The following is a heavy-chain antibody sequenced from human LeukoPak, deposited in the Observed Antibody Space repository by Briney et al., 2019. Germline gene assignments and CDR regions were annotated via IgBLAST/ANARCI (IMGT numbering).Heavy chain of an antibody. D-gene: IGHD1-26*01. CDR3: ARGLMSAVGVGYFDY. CDR2: INPNSGDT. V-gene: IGHV1-2*02. CDR1: GYTFTAYY. Sequence: ASVKVSCKASGYTFTAYYIHCVRQAPGQGLEWLGWINPNSGDTNYAQKFQGRVTMTRDTSITTAYMELSRLKSDDTAVYYCARGLMSAVGVGYFDYWGQGTLVTVSS. J-gene: IGHJ4*02.